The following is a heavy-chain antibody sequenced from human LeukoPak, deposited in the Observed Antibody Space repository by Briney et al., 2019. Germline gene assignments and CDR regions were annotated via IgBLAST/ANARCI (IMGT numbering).Heavy chain of an antibody. CDR1: GYTFTSYG. V-gene: IGHV1-18*01. D-gene: IGHD6-13*01. CDR2: ISAYNGNT. CDR3: ARDSLPTYSSSWYMPDQH. J-gene: IGHJ1*01. Sequence: ASVKVSCKASGYTFTSYGISWVRQAPGQGLEWMGWISAYNGNTNYARKLQGRVTMTTDTSTSTAYMELRSLRSDDTAVYYCARDSLPTYSSSWYMPDQHWGQGTLVTVSS.